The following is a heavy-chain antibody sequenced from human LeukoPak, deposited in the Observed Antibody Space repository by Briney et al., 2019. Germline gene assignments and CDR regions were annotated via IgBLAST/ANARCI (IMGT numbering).Heavy chain of an antibody. D-gene: IGHD4-11*01. J-gene: IGHJ6*03. CDR1: GYTFTGYY. CDR2: INPNSGGT. V-gene: IGHV1-2*02. Sequence: ASVKVSCKASGYTFTGYYMHWVRQAPGQGLEWMGWINPNSGGTNYAQKLQGRVTMTTDTSTSTAYMELRSLRSDDTAVYYCARSDYSQVLYYYYYMDIWGKGTTVTVSS. CDR3: ARSDYSQVLYYYYYMDI.